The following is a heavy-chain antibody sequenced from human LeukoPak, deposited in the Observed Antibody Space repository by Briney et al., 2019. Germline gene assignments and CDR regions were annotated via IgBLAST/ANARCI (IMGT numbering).Heavy chain of an antibody. CDR1: GASISTSRHY. D-gene: IGHD4-17*01. CDR2: MYYSGST. V-gene: IGHV4-39*01. CDR3: ANTVTTRYSLDY. J-gene: IGHJ4*02. Sequence: PSETLSLTCTVSGASISTSRHYWDWIRQPPGKGLEWIGSMYYSGSTYYNPSLKSRVTISVDTYKSRFSLKLSSVTAADTAVYYSANTVTTRYSLDYWSQGTLVTVSS.